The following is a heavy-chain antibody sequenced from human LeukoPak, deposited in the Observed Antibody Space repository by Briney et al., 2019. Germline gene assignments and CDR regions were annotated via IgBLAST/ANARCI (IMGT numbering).Heavy chain of an antibody. CDR3: ASGRHDFLH. D-gene: IGHD3/OR15-3a*01. V-gene: IGHV3-7*01. J-gene: IGHJ4*02. Sequence: PGGSLRLSCAASGFVFSTYWMTWVRQAPGKGLEWVANINLDGTEEHYVDSSLKGRFTISRDNAKSSLYLQMTSLRVEATAVYYCASGRHDFLHWGQGTLVTVSS. CDR2: INLDGTEE. CDR1: GFVFSTYW.